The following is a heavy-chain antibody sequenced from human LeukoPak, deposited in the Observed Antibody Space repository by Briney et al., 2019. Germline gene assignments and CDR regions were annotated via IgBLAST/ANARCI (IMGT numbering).Heavy chain of an antibody. V-gene: IGHV3-30*14. Sequence: GGSLRLSCAASGFTFRSYAMHWVRQAPGKGLEWVAVISYDGSNKYYADSVKGRFTISRDNSKNTLYLQMNSLRAEDTAVYYCARDNGVGSFDHWGQGTLVTVSS. J-gene: IGHJ4*02. CDR3: ARDNGVGSFDH. D-gene: IGHD2-8*01. CDR2: ISYDGSNK. CDR1: GFTFRSYA.